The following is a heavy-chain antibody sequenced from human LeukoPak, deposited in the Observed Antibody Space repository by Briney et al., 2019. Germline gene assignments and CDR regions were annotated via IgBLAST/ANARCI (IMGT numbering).Heavy chain of an antibody. Sequence: GVSLRLSCAASGFTVSSNYMSWVRQAPGKGLEWVSVIYSGGSTYYADSVKGRFTISRDNSKNTLYLQMNSLRAEDTAVYYCASVTRYYDSSGPFDYWGQGTLVTVSS. D-gene: IGHD3-22*01. CDR3: ASVTRYYDSSGPFDY. V-gene: IGHV3-66*01. CDR1: GFTVSSNY. J-gene: IGHJ4*02. CDR2: IYSGGST.